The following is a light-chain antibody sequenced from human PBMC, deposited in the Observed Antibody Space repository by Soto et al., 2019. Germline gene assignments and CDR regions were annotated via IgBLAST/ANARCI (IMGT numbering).Light chain of an antibody. CDR2: SNN. V-gene: IGLV1-44*01. J-gene: IGLJ3*02. CDR1: SSNIGDNT. CDR3: AACDDSLFWV. Sequence: QSVLTQPPSASGTPGQRVTISCSGGSSNIGDNTVNWYQQLPGTAPKLLIYSNNQRPSGVPDRFSGSKSGTSASLAISGLQSEDEADYYGAACDDSLFWVFGGGTKLTVL.